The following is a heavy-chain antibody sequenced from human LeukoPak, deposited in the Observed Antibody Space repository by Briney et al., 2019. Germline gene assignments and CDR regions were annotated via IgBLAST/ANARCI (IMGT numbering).Heavy chain of an antibody. D-gene: IGHD6-13*01. Sequence: GGSLRLSCAASGFTFSSYWMSWVRQAPGKGLEWVSAISGSGGSTYYADSVKGRFTISRDNAKNTLYLQMNSLRAEDTAVYYCARGLGGYTSSQAYWGQGTLVTVSS. J-gene: IGHJ4*02. V-gene: IGHV3-23*01. CDR1: GFTFSSYW. CDR2: ISGSGGST. CDR3: ARGLGGYTSSQAY.